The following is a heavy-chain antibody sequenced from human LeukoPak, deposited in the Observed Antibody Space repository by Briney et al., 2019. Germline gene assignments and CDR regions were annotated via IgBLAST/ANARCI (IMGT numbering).Heavy chain of an antibody. V-gene: IGHV1-18*01. Sequence: ASVKVSCKASGYTFTSYGISWVRQAPGQGLEWMGWIGAYNGNTNYAQKLQGRVTMTTDTSTSTAYMELRSLRSDDTAVYYCAKTFSSWYNGMDVWGQGTTVTVSS. J-gene: IGHJ6*02. D-gene: IGHD6-13*01. CDR2: IGAYNGNT. CDR3: AKTFSSWYNGMDV. CDR1: GYTFTSYG.